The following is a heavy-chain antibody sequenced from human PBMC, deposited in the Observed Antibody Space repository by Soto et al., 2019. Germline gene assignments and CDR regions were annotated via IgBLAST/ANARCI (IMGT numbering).Heavy chain of an antibody. CDR3: AKDSPYYDYIWGIDY. V-gene: IGHV3-30*18. D-gene: IGHD3-16*01. J-gene: IGHJ4*02. Sequence: QVQLVESGGGVVQPGRSLRLSCAASGFTFSSYGMHWVRQAPGKGLEWVAVISYDGSNKYYADSVKGRFTISRDNSKNTLYLQMNSLRAEDTAVYYCAKDSPYYDYIWGIDYRGQGTLVTVSS. CDR2: ISYDGSNK. CDR1: GFTFSSYG.